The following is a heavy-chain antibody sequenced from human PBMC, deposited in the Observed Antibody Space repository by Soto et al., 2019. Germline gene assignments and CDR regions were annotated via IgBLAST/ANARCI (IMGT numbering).Heavy chain of an antibody. CDR3: GGGGGNFDQ. Sequence: EVQLVESGGGLVQPGGSLTLTCATSGFILGGYWMSWVRQAPGKGLEWVANIKQDGSNKYYMDSVKGRFAISRDNDKKSVDLEVKSLRGEDTAVYYCGGGGGNFDQWGQGTLVTVSS. V-gene: IGHV3-7*04. J-gene: IGHJ4*02. CDR2: IKQDGSNK. D-gene: IGHD3-16*01. CDR1: GFILGGYW.